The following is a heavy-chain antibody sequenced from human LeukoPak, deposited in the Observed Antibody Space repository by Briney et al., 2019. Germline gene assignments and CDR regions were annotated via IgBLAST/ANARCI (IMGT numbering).Heavy chain of an antibody. D-gene: IGHD3-9*01. J-gene: IGHJ3*02. CDR2: IYYSGST. CDR1: GGSISSSSYY. CDR3: ARWRRWYYDILTGYYTMRARAFDI. V-gene: IGHV4-39*07. Sequence: SETLSLTCTVSGGSISSSSYYWGWIRQPPGKGLEWIGSIYYSGSTYYNPSLKSRVTISVDTSKNQFSLKLSSVTAADTAVYYCARWRRWYYDILTGYYTMRARAFDIWGQGTMVTVSS.